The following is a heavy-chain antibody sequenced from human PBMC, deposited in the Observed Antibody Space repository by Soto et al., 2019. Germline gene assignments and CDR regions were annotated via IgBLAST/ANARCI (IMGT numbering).Heavy chain of an antibody. CDR3: ASRYRSCFAF. Sequence: SETLSLTCTVSGGSISRYYWSWIRQPPGKGLEWIGYIYYTGTTNYNPSLKSRVTILLDTSKNQLSLKLSSVTAADTAVYYCASRYRSCFAFWAQRTLVTVSS. D-gene: IGHD2-2*01. CDR2: IYYTGTT. J-gene: IGHJ1*01. V-gene: IGHV4-59*08. CDR1: GGSISRYY.